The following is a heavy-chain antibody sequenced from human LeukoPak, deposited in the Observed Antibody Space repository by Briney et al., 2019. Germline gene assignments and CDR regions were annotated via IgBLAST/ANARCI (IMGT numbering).Heavy chain of an antibody. V-gene: IGHV4-39*07. Sequence: SETLSLTCTVSGGSISSSSYYWGWIRQPPGKGLEWIGSIYYSGSTYYNPSLKSRVTISADKSKNQVSLKLTSVTAADTAVYYCARLSVIVGAALEYYYYYMDVWGQGTTVTVSS. CDR2: IYYSGST. CDR3: ARLSVIVGAALEYYYYYMDV. J-gene: IGHJ6*03. D-gene: IGHD1-26*01. CDR1: GGSISSSSYY.